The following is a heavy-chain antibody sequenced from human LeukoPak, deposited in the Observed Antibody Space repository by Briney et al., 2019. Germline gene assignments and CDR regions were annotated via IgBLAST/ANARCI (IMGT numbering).Heavy chain of an antibody. D-gene: IGHD6-19*01. Sequence: QTGGSLRLSCAASGFTFSSYAMSWVRQAPGKGLEWVSAISGSGGSTYYADSVKGRFTISRDNSKNTLYLQMNSLRAEDTAVYYCAKAMHSSGCHDYWGQGTLVTVSS. CDR2: ISGSGGST. V-gene: IGHV3-23*01. CDR3: AKAMHSSGCHDY. J-gene: IGHJ4*02. CDR1: GFTFSSYA.